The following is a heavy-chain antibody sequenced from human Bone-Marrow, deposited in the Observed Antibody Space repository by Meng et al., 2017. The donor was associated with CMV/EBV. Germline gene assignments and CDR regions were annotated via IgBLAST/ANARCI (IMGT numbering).Heavy chain of an antibody. V-gene: IGHV4-61*05. CDR1: GGSISSSSYY. CDR3: ARAGDGHYPGNP. Sequence: SETLSLTCTVSGGSISSSSYYWGWIRQPPGKGLEWIGYIYYSGSTNYNPSLKSRVTISVDTSKNQFSLKLSSVTAADTAVYYCARAGDGHYPGNPWGQGTLVTVAS. D-gene: IGHD2-21*01. CDR2: IYYSGST. J-gene: IGHJ5*02.